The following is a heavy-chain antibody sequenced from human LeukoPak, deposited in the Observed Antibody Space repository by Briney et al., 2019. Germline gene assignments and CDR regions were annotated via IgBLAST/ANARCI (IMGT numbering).Heavy chain of an antibody. CDR3: ARGDQRDYFDY. Sequence: ASVKVSCKASGGTFSSYAISWVRQAPGQGPEWMGWMNPNSGNTGYAQKFQGRVTMTRNTSISTAYMELSSLRSEDTAVYYCARGDQRDYFDYWGQGTLVTVSS. CDR2: MNPNSGNT. J-gene: IGHJ4*02. D-gene: IGHD2-2*01. V-gene: IGHV1-8*02. CDR1: GGTFSSYA.